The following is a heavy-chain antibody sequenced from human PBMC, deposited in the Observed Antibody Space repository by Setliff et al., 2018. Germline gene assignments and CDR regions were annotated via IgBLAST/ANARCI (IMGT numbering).Heavy chain of an antibody. CDR1: GYIFTDYY. Sequence: ASVKVSCKSSGYIFTDYYIHWVRQAPGQGLEWMGWINPDSGDANYGPNFQGWVTMTRDTSIDTAYLDLSRLKSDDTAVYYCSRERSRRHCYGGSCDFYYYGLDFWGQGTTVTVSS. CDR2: INPDSGDA. D-gene: IGHD2-15*01. V-gene: IGHV1-2*04. J-gene: IGHJ6*02. CDR3: SRERSRRHCYGGSCDFYYYGLDF.